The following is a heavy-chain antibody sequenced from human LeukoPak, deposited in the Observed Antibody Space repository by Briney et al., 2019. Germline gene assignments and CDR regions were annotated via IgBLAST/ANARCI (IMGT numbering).Heavy chain of an antibody. CDR3: AKSSYSIFDY. CDR1: GGSISSYY. CDR2: IYSSGST. V-gene: IGHV4-59*08. Sequence: SETLSLTCTVSGGSISSYYWSWIRQPPGKGLEWIGYIYSSGSTNYNPSHKSRVTISVDTSKTQFSLKLSSVTAADTAVYYCAKSSYSIFDYWGQRTLVTVSS. D-gene: IGHD5-18*01. J-gene: IGHJ4*02.